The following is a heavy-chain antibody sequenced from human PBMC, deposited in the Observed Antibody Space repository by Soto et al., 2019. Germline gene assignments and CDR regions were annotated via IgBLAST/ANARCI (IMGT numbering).Heavy chain of an antibody. V-gene: IGHV1-2*02. CDR1: GYTFTAYY. J-gene: IGHJ4*02. CDR3: ARDTYANFDY. D-gene: IGHD2-8*01. Sequence: GASVKVSCKASGYTFTAYYMHWLRQAPGQGLEWMGWVNPGNGTTSFAQKFQGRVTMTRDTSISTAYMELSGLRSDDTAMYYCARDTYANFDYWGQGTLVTVSS. CDR2: VNPGNGTT.